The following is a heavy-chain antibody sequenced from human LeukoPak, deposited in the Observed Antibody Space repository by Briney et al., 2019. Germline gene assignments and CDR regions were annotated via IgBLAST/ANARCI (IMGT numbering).Heavy chain of an antibody. CDR1: GFSFSRYY. J-gene: IGHJ4*01. D-gene: IGHD3-16*01. Sequence: GGSLRLSCAASGFSFSRYYMSWVRQAPGKGLEWVSDLFGGGDRYYADSAEEGFSISRDTPREPLFLQMTSLRADDTAAYYCARQAYDSGFDYWGHGTMVTVSS. V-gene: IGHV3-66*04. CDR3: ARQAYDSGFDY. CDR2: LFGGGDR.